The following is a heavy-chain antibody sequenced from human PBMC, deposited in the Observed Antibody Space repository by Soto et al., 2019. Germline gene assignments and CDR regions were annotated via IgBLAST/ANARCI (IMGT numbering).Heavy chain of an antibody. V-gene: IGHV3-30*18. D-gene: IGHD6-19*01. CDR1: GFTFNKHG. Sequence: QEQLVESGGGVVQPGRSLRLSCAASGFTFNKHGMHWVRQAPGKGLEWVAVVSYDGSSQYYADSVKGRFTISRDNSKNMVYLQMTTLRREDAAVYYCAKAHGYSSGWRADSWGQGTRVTVSA. CDR2: VSYDGSSQ. J-gene: IGHJ4*02. CDR3: AKAHGYSSGWRADS.